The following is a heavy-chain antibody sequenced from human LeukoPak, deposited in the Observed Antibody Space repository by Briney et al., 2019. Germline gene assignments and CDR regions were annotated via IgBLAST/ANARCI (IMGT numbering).Heavy chain of an antibody. D-gene: IGHD3-10*01. Sequence: SEALSLTCIVSGGSITSSNYFWGWIRQPPGKGLEWIGGFYHSGTIFYSPSLGSRVAISIDTSKNQFSLRLLSVTAADTAVYYCARQGVVPNKAGWYFDLWGRGTLVTVSS. CDR2: FYHSGTI. CDR1: GGSITSSNYF. V-gene: IGHV4-39*01. CDR3: ARQGVVPNKAGWYFDL. J-gene: IGHJ2*01.